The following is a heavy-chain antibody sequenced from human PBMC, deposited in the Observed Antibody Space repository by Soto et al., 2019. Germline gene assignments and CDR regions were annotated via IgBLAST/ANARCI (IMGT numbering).Heavy chain of an antibody. CDR3: ARDGTNSSGWYYYYYYYGMDV. Sequence: SETLSLTCAVSGYSISSGYYWGWIRQPPGKGLEWIGSIYHSGSTYYNPSLKSRVTISVDTSKNQFSLKLSSVTAADTAVYYCARDGTNSSGWYYYYYYYGMDVWGQGTTVTVSS. J-gene: IGHJ6*02. CDR1: GYSISSGYY. CDR2: IYHSGST. D-gene: IGHD6-19*01. V-gene: IGHV4-38-2*02.